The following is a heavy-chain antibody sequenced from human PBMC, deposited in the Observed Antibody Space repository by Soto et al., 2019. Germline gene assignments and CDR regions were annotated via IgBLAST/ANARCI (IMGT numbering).Heavy chain of an antibody. CDR3: ARVERGTATPVVDAFAI. V-gene: IGHV4-34*01. CDR2: MSHSGGT. Sequence: QVQLQQWGAGLLKPSETLSLTCAVYGGFVSSGSYYWSWIRQPPGKGLEWIGEMSHSGGTNFNPSLKSRVTISVDTSNNQFSLKMSSVTAADTALYYCARVERGTATPVVDAFAIWGPGTMVTVSS. J-gene: IGHJ3*02. CDR1: GGFVSSGSYY. D-gene: IGHD2-21*02.